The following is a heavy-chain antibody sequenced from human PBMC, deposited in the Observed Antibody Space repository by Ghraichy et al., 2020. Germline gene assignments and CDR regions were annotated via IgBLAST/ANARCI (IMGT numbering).Heavy chain of an antibody. J-gene: IGHJ4*02. D-gene: IGHD3-22*01. CDR3: ASRGSYDSSGYPR. CDR2: INHSGST. CDR1: GGSFSGYY. V-gene: IGHV4-34*01. Sequence: SETLSLTCAVYGGSFSGYYWSWIRQPPGKGLEWIGEINHSGSTNYNPSLKSRVNISVDTSKNQFSLKLSSVTAADTAVFYCASRGSYDSSGYPRWGQGTLVTVSS.